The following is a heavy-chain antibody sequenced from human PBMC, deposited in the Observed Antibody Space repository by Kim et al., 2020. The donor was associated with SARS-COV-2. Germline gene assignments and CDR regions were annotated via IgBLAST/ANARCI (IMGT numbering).Heavy chain of an antibody. D-gene: IGHD4-17*01. CDR3: ASYQGLTVTTPFDY. Sequence: ASVKVSCKVSGYTLTELSMHWVRQAPGKGLEWMGGFDPEDGETIYAQKFQGRVTMTEDTSTDTAYMELSSLRSEDTAVYYCASYQGLTVTTPFDYWGQGTLVTVSS. J-gene: IGHJ4*02. CDR1: GYTLTELS. CDR2: FDPEDGET. V-gene: IGHV1-24*01.